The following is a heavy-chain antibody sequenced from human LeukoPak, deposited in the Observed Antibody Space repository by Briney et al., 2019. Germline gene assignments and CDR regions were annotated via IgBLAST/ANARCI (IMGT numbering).Heavy chain of an antibody. CDR2: IYYSGST. D-gene: IGHD1-7*01. V-gene: IGHV4-39*01. Sequence: SETLSLTCTVSGGSISSSGYYWGWIRQPPGKGLEWIGSIYYSGSTYYNPSLKSRVTISVDTSKNLFSLKLSSVTAADTAVYYCARHNWNYYGAFDIWGQGTMVTVSS. CDR3: ARHNWNYYGAFDI. J-gene: IGHJ3*02. CDR1: GGSISSSGYY.